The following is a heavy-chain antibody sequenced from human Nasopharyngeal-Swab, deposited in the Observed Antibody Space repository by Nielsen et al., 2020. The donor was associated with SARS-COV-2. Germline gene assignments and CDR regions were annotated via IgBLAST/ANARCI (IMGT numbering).Heavy chain of an antibody. CDR2: IYYSGST. CDR3: ARAGVDISTGSSGGCFDY. D-gene: IGHD3-9*01. CDR1: GDSISNSNW. Sequence: SETLSLTCAVSGDSISNSNWWTWVRQPPGKGLEWIGEIYYSGSTYSTPSLQSRVTISVDTSKNQFSLKLRSVTVADTAVYYCARAGVDISTGSSGGCFDYWGQGTLVIVSS. J-gene: IGHJ4*02. V-gene: IGHV4-4*02.